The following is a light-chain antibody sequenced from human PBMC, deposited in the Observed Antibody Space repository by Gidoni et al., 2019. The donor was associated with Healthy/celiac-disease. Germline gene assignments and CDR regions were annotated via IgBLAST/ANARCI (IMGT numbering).Light chain of an antibody. CDR1: QSVSSSY. Sequence: EIVLTQSPGTLSLSPGARATLSCRASQSVSSSYLAWYQQKPGHAPRLLIYGASSRATGIPDRFSGSGSGTDFTLTISRLEPEDFAVYYSQQYGSLFGQGTRLEIK. V-gene: IGKV3-20*01. CDR3: QQYGSL. J-gene: IGKJ5*01. CDR2: GAS.